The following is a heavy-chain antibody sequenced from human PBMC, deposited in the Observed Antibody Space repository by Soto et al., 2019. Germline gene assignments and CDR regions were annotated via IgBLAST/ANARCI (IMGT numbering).Heavy chain of an antibody. CDR2: ISAYNGNT. D-gene: IGHD6-19*01. V-gene: IGHV1-18*01. CDR1: GYTFTSYG. CDR3: ARDRAVAESYYYYYGMDV. J-gene: IGHJ6*02. Sequence: AASVKVSCKASGYTFTSYGISWVRQAPGQGLEWMGWISAYNGNTNYAQKLQGRVTMTTDTSTSTAYMELRSLRSDDTAVYYCARDRAVAESYYYYYGMDVWGQGTTVTVSS.